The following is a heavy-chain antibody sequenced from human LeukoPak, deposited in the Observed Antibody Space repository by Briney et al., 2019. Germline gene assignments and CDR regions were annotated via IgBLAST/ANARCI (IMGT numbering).Heavy chain of an antibody. CDR3: ARSGYSGYDYWFDP. Sequence: SETLSLTCVVSGGSFSGYYWSWIRQPPGKGLEWIGEINHSGSTNYNPSLKSRVTISVDTSKNKFSLKLSSVTAADTAVYYCARSGYSGYDYWFDPWGQGTLVTVSS. CDR1: GGSFSGYY. D-gene: IGHD5-12*01. J-gene: IGHJ5*02. V-gene: IGHV4-34*01. CDR2: INHSGST.